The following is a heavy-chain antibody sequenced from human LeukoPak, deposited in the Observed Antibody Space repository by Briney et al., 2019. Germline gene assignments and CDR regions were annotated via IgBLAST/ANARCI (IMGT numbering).Heavy chain of an antibody. Sequence: ASLKLSCKPSGYTFTGYFMHWVRHDTGQGLEWMGWINPNSGGTNYAQKSQSRVTMTRDTSISTAYMELSRLRSDDTAVYYCARSTYYYDSSGYKCDAFDIWGQGTMVTVSS. CDR1: GYTFTGYF. V-gene: IGHV1-2*02. J-gene: IGHJ3*02. CDR3: ARSTYYYDSSGYKCDAFDI. CDR2: INPNSGGT. D-gene: IGHD3-22*01.